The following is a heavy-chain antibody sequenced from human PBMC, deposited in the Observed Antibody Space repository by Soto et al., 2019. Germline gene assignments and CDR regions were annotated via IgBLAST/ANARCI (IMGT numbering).Heavy chain of an antibody. CDR1: GGSISSGDYY. Sequence: SETLSLTCTVSGGSISSGDYYWSWIRQPPGKGLEWIGYIYYSGSTYYNPSLKSRVTISVDTSKNQFSLKLSSVTAADTAVYYCASSIGFDWLSGLYYYYGMDVWGQGTTVTVSS. CDR2: IYYSGST. J-gene: IGHJ6*02. V-gene: IGHV4-30-4*01. CDR3: ASSIGFDWLSGLYYYYGMDV. D-gene: IGHD3-9*01.